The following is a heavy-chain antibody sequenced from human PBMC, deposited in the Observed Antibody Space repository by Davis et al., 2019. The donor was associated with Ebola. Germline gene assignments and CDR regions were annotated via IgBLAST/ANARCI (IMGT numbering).Heavy chain of an antibody. V-gene: IGHV3-21*01. J-gene: IGHJ3*02. CDR2: ISSSSSYI. CDR1: GFTFSSYS. D-gene: IGHD6-19*01. Sequence: GESLKISCAASGFTFSSYSMNWVRQAPGKGLEWVSSISSSSSYIYYADSVKGRFTISRDNAKNSLYLQMNSLRAEDTAVYYRARGAGIAVAGADAFDIWGQGTMVTVSS. CDR3: ARGAGIAVAGADAFDI.